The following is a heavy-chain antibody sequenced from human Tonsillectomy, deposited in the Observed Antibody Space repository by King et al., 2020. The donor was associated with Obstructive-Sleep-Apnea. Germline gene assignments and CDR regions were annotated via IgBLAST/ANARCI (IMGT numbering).Heavy chain of an antibody. J-gene: IGHJ5*02. D-gene: IGHD3-10*02. CDR2: IKSKTDGGTT. V-gene: IGHV3-15*01. CDR3: TTDLGYNYVNFGNP. Sequence: VQLVESGGGFVKPGGSLRISCAASGFTMSNVWMNWVRQAPGKGLEWVGQIKSKTDGGTTDNAAPLKGRFTISRDASENTLYLQMNNLKTEDTAMYYCTTDLGYNYVNFGNPWGQGTLVTVSS. CDR1: GFTMSNVW.